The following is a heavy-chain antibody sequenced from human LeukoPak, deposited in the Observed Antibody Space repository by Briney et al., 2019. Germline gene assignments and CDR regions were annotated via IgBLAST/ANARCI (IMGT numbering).Heavy chain of an antibody. J-gene: IGHJ4*02. CDR1: GYSFTSYW. V-gene: IGHV5-51*01. CDR2: IYPGDSDT. Sequence: GESLQISCQGSGYSFTSYWIGWVRQMPGKGLEWMGIIYPGDSDTRYSPSFQGQVTISADKSISTAYLQWSSLKASDTAMYYCAILEQGATGPFDYWGQGTLVTVSS. D-gene: IGHD1-26*01. CDR3: AILEQGATGPFDY.